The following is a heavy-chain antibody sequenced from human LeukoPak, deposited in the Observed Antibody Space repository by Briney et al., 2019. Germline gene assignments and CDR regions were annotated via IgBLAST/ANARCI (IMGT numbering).Heavy chain of an antibody. V-gene: IGHV1-18*04. J-gene: IGHJ6*02. CDR1: GYTFTGYY. CDR2: IHPNRGNT. D-gene: IGHD4-17*01. CDR3: ARDKGDYGDYYYYGMDV. Sequence: ASVKVSCKASGYTFTGYYIHWVRQAPGQGLEWMGWIHPNRGNTNYAQKLQGRVTMTTDTSTSTAYMELRSLRSDDTAVYYCARDKGDYGDYYYYGMDVWGQGTTVTVSS.